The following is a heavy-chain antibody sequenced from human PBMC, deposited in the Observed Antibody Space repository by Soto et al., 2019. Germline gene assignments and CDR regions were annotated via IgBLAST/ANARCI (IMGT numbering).Heavy chain of an antibody. D-gene: IGHD3-3*01. J-gene: IGHJ4*02. Sequence: GGSLRLSCSASGFTFSSYAMHWVRQAPGKGLEYVSAISSNGGSTYYADSVKGRFTISRDNSKNTLYLQMSSLRAEDTAVYYCVKVSGYDFWSGYDKYYFDYWGQGTLVTVSS. V-gene: IGHV3-64D*08. CDR1: GFTFSSYA. CDR3: VKVSGYDFWSGYDKYYFDY. CDR2: ISSNGGST.